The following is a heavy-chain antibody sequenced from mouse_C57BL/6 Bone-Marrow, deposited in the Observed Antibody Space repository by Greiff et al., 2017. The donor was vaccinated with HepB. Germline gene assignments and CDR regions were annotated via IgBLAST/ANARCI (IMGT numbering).Heavy chain of an antibody. CDR2: IYPGSGST. V-gene: IGHV1-55*01. CDR3: ARIPYYYGSSHWYFDV. CDR1: GYTFTSYW. J-gene: IGHJ1*03. D-gene: IGHD1-1*01. Sequence: VQLQQPGAELVKPGASVKMSCKASGYTFTSYWITWVKQRPGQGLEWIGDIYPGSGSTNYNEKFKSKATLTVDTSSSTAYMQLSSLTSEDSAVYYCARIPYYYGSSHWYFDVWGTGTTVTVSS.